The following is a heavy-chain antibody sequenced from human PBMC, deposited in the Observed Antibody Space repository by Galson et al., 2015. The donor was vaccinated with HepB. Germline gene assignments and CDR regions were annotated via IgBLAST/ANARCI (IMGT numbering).Heavy chain of an antibody. Sequence: SLRLSCAASGFTFSSYAMSWVRQAPGKGLEWVSAISGSGGSTYYADSVKGRFTISRDNSKNTLYLQMNSLRAEDTAVYYCAKGRGYSSSWDYWGQGTLVTVSS. J-gene: IGHJ4*02. D-gene: IGHD6-13*01. V-gene: IGHV3-23*01. CDR2: ISGSGGST. CDR3: AKGRGYSSSWDY. CDR1: GFTFSSYA.